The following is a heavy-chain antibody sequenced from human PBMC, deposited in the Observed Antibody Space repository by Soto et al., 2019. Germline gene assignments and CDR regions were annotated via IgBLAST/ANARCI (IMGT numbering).Heavy chain of an antibody. V-gene: IGHV3-30-3*01. J-gene: IGHJ6*02. CDR2: ISYDGSNK. Sequence: QVQLVESGGGVDQPGRSLRLSCAASGFTFSSYAMHWVRQAPGKGLEWVAVISYDGSNKYYADSVKGRFTISRYNSKNTLYLQLNSLRAEDTAVYYCARDSSSSWVYYYYGMDVWGQGTTVTVSS. CDR1: GFTFSSYA. D-gene: IGHD6-6*01. CDR3: ARDSSSSWVYYYYGMDV.